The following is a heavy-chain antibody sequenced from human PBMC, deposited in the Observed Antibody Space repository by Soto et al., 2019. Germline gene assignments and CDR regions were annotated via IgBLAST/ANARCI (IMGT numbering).Heavy chain of an antibody. Sequence: SETLSLTCTVSGASVTSSTYYWAWIRQPPGKGLEWVGSIHHDGNTYYNPSLKSRVTISIDTSTNQFSLRLSSMTAADTAVFYCATPRDYNNYLGAIGIWGQGTMVTV. V-gene: IGHV4-39*01. CDR1: GASVTSSTYY. J-gene: IGHJ3*02. CDR3: ATPRDYNNYLGAIGI. CDR2: IHHDGNT. D-gene: IGHD4-4*01.